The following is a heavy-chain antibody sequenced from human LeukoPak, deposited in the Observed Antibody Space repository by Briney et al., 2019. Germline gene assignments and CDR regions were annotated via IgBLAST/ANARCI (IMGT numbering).Heavy chain of an antibody. Sequence: GRSLRLSCAASGFTFSSYAMHWVRQAPGKRLEGVAVISYDGSNKYYADSVKGRFTISRDNSKNTLYLQMNSLRAEDTAVYYCARAVVPAASDLDYWGQGTLVTVSS. CDR1: GFTFSSYA. D-gene: IGHD2-2*01. J-gene: IGHJ4*02. V-gene: IGHV3-30*04. CDR3: ARAVVPAASDLDY. CDR2: ISYDGSNK.